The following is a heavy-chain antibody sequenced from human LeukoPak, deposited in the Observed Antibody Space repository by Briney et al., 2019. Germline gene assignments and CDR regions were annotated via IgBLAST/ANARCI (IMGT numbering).Heavy chain of an antibody. D-gene: IGHD1-14*01. CDR2: INADGSTA. Sequence: PGGSLRLSCAASGFTFGNSWVHWVRQAPGKGLVWVSLINADGSTATYADSVKGRFTISRDNARNTLSLQMNSLTIEDTAVYYCVVVVEPPDSDGFDVWGQGTMIIVSS. CDR3: VVVVEPPDSDGFDV. J-gene: IGHJ3*01. CDR1: GFTFGNSW. V-gene: IGHV3-74*01.